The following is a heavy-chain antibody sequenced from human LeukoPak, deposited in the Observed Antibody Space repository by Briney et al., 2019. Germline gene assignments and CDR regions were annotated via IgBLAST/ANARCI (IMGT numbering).Heavy chain of an antibody. V-gene: IGHV4-31*03. J-gene: IGHJ4*02. CDR1: SASISSGDYF. CDR3: ARDSGGHQY. D-gene: IGHD2-15*01. CDR2: IYYTGNT. Sequence: SETLSLTCTVSSASISSGDYFWSWIRQYPGKGLEWIGYIYYTGNTYYNPSLKSRVTITVDTTRNQFSLKLSSVTAADTAVYYCARDSGGHQYWGQGTLVTVSS.